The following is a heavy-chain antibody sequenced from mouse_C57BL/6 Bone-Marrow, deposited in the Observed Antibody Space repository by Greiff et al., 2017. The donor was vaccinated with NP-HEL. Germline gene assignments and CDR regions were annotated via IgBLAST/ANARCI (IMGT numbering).Heavy chain of an antibody. J-gene: IGHJ4*01. D-gene: IGHD1-1*01. CDR2: INPSNGGT. V-gene: IGHV1-53*01. Sequence: QVQLQQPGTELVKPGASVKLSCKASGYTFTSYWMHWVKQRPGQGLEWIGNINPSNGGTNYNEKFKSKATLTVAKSSSTAYMQLSSLTSEDSAVYYCARCGSSYYAMDYWGQGTSVTVSS. CDR3: ARCGSSYYAMDY. CDR1: GYTFTSYW.